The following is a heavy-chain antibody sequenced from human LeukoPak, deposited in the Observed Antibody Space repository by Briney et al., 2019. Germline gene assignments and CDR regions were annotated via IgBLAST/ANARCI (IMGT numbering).Heavy chain of an antibody. CDR3: ARSYGGNSAPNDY. J-gene: IGHJ4*02. CDR1: GGTFTSYD. CDR2: IIPIFGTA. V-gene: IGHV1-69*13. D-gene: IGHD4-23*01. Sequence: GASVKVSCMASGGTFTSYDISWVRQAPGQGLEWMGGIIPIFGTANYAQKFQGRVTITADESTSTAYMELSSLRSEDTAVYYCARSYGGNSAPNDYWGQGTLVTVSS.